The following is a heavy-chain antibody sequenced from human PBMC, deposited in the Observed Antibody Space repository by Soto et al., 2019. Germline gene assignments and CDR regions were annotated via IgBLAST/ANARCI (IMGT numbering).Heavy chain of an antibody. V-gene: IGHV1-2*02. CDR1: GFSFTGYY. CDR3: AKDLTRQLAYWLDP. D-gene: IGHD6-6*01. Sequence: AASVKVSCKASGFSFTGYYIHWLRQAPGQGLEWMGWINAHSGGTEYAQKFQGRVTLTRDTSIATAYLTLTSLTSDDTALYYCAKDLTRQLAYWLDPWGQGTQVTV. J-gene: IGHJ5*02. CDR2: INAHSGGT.